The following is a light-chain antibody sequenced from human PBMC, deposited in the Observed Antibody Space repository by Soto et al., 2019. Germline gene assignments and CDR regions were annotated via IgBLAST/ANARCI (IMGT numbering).Light chain of an antibody. V-gene: IGKV2-28*01. J-gene: IGKJ2*01. CDR2: LGS. CDR3: VQALQTPYT. Sequence: DIVMPQSPLSLPVTPGEPASISCRSSQSLLYSNGYNYLDWYLQKPGQSPQLLIYLGSSRASGVPDRISGSGSGTDFTLKITRVEAEDVGVYYCVQALQTPYTFGQGTKLEIK. CDR1: QSLLYSNGYNY.